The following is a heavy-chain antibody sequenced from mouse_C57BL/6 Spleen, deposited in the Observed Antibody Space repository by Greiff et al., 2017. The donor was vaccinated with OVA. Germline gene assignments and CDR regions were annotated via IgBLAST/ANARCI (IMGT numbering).Heavy chain of an antibody. D-gene: IGHD1-3*01. CDR1: GYTFTSYW. CDR2: INPSNGGT. Sequence: VRLQQSGTELVKPGASVKLSCKASGYTFTSYWMHWVKQRPGQGLEWIGNINPSNGGTNYNEKFKSKATLTVVKSSSTAYMQLSSLTSEDSAVYYCARNYNGYYAMDYWGQGTSVTVSS. V-gene: IGHV1-53*01. J-gene: IGHJ4*01. CDR3: ARNYNGYYAMDY.